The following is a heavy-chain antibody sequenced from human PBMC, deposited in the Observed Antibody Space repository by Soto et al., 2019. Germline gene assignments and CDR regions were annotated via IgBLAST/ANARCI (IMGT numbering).Heavy chain of an antibody. Sequence: QVQLVQSGAEVKKPGASVKVSCKASGYTFTTYGISWVRQAPGQGLEWMGWINAYNGDTNYAQNLQGRVIMTTDTSPILAYMELRSLRSDDTAVYYCARALPGGYGHTTLDHWGQGPLVTVSS. CDR1: GYTFTTYG. D-gene: IGHD5-18*01. J-gene: IGHJ4*02. V-gene: IGHV1-18*01. CDR2: INAYNGDT. CDR3: ARALPGGYGHTTLDH.